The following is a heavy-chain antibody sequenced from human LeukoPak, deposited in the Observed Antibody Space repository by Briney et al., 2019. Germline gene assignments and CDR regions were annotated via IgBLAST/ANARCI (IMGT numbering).Heavy chain of an antibody. D-gene: IGHD5-12*01. Sequence: PGRSLRLSCAASRFTFSSYTMHWVRQAPGKGLEWVAIISYDGSSKYYADSVKGRFTISRDNSKNTLYLQMNSLRAEDTAVYYCAKGGGYEAQYYYYYLDVWGKGTTVTISS. CDR3: AKGGGYEAQYYYYYLDV. CDR1: RFTFSSYT. CDR2: ISYDGSSK. J-gene: IGHJ6*03. V-gene: IGHV3-30*04.